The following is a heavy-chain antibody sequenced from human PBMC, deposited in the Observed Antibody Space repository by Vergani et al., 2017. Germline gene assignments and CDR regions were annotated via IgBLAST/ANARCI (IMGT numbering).Heavy chain of an antibody. D-gene: IGHD3-3*01. CDR1: GFTFSSYS. CDR2: ISSSSSYI. V-gene: IGHV3-21*01. Sequence: EVQLVESGGGLVKPGGSLRLSCAASGFTFSSYSMNWVRQAPGKGLEWVSSISSSSSYIYYADSVKGRFTISRDNAKNSLYLQMNSLRAEDTAVYYCARDHPYYDFWSGSSHYYYGMDVWGQGTTVTVSS. J-gene: IGHJ6*02. CDR3: ARDHPYYDFWSGSSHYYYGMDV.